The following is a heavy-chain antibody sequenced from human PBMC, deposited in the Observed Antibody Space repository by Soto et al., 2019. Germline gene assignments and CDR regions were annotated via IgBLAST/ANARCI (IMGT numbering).Heavy chain of an antibody. CDR1: GGSVSSGSYY. CDR2: IYYSGST. Sequence: SETLSLTCTVSGGSVSSGSYYWSWIRQPPGKGLEWIGYIYYSGSTNYNPSLKSRVTISVDTSKNQFSLKLSSVTAADTAVYYCARDKAGYDFWSGYRPNWFDPWGQGTLVTVSS. CDR3: ARDKAGYDFWSGYRPNWFDP. J-gene: IGHJ5*02. V-gene: IGHV4-61*01. D-gene: IGHD3-3*01.